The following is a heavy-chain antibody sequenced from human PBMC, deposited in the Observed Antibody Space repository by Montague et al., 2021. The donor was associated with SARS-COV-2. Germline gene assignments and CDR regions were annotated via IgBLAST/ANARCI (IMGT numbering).Heavy chain of an antibody. CDR2: INHSGYT. Sequence: SETRSLTCAVYGASSSNYYWSWIRQSPGKGLEWVGEINHSGYTDYNPSLESRLTISLDSSKTQFSLKMTSVTAADTAIYYCASAPRYSFGFWAYWGQGTLVSVSS. D-gene: IGHD5-12*01. V-gene: IGHV4-34*01. J-gene: IGHJ4*02. CDR3: ASAPRYSFGFWAY. CDR1: GASSSNYY.